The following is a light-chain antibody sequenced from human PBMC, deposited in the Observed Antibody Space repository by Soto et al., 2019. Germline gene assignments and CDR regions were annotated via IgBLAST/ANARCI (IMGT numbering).Light chain of an antibody. Sequence: QSVLAQPPSASGTPGQRVTISCSGSTSNIGSNTVNWYQQLPGTAPTLLIYYNNQRPSGVPDRFSGSKSGTSASLAISGLQSEDETHYYCAAWDDSLYGWVFGGGTKVTVL. CDR3: AAWDDSLYGWV. V-gene: IGLV1-44*01. CDR1: TSNIGSNT. J-gene: IGLJ3*02. CDR2: YNN.